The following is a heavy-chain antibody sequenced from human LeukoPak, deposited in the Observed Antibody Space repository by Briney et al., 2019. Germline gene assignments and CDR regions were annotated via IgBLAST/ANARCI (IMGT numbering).Heavy chain of an antibody. J-gene: IGHJ4*02. V-gene: IGHV4-34*01. CDR3: ARASSTSCYCLDY. D-gene: IGHD2-2*01. CDR2: INHSGST. Sequence: SETLSLTCAVYGGSFSGYYWSWIRQPPGKGLEWIGEINHSGSTNYNPSLKSRVTISVDTSKNQFSLKLSSVTAADTAVYYCARASSTSCYCLDYWGQGTLVTVSS. CDR1: GGSFSGYY.